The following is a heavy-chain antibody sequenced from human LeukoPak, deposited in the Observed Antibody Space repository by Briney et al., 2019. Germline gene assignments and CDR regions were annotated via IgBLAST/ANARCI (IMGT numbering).Heavy chain of an antibody. CDR2: ISTNGITT. D-gene: IGHD6-19*01. Sequence: GGSLRLSCSASGFTFGSYAMHWVRQAPGKGLEYVSAISTNGITTFYADSVKGRFTISRDNSKNTLYLQMSSLRAEDSAVYYCVAISVAVRVFDYWGQGTLVTVSS. V-gene: IGHV3-64D*06. CDR3: VAISVAVRVFDY. CDR1: GFTFGSYA. J-gene: IGHJ4*02.